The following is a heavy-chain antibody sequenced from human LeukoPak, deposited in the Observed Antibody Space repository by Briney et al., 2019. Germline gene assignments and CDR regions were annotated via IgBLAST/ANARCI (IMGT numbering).Heavy chain of an antibody. J-gene: IGHJ4*02. CDR1: GFIFNDYA. V-gene: IGHV3-9*01. CDR3: AKGLGKSSGWATLDY. CDR2: INWNSNSI. D-gene: IGHD6-19*01. Sequence: GRSLRLSCAASGFIFNDYAMHWVRQAPGKGLEWVSGINWNSNSIGCADSVKGRFTISRDNAKNSLYLQMNSLRAEDTAFYYCAKGLGKSSGWATLDYWGQGTLVTVSS.